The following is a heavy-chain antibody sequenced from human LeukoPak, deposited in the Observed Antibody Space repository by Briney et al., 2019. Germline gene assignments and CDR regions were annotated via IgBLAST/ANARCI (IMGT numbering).Heavy chain of an antibody. CDR3: ARDNSVGDTAWWFDP. Sequence: ASVKVSCKASGYTFTSYYMHWVRQAPGQGLEWMGLINPSGSSTSYAQKFQGRLSLTRDMSTSTDYMELSSLRSEDTAVYYCARDNSVGDTAWWFDPWGQGTLVTVSS. CDR1: GYTFTSYY. D-gene: IGHD1-26*01. CDR2: INPSGSST. J-gene: IGHJ5*02. V-gene: IGHV1-46*01.